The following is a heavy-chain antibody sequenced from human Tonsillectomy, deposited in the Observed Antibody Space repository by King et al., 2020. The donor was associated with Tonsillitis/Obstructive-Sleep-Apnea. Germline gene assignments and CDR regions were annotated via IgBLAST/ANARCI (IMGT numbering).Heavy chain of an antibody. J-gene: IGHJ4*02. CDR1: GFAFGDCA. CDR2: IRTKAYGGTT. CDR3: TRDQYCGGGTCYYGY. Sequence: DVQLVESGGGLVKPGRSLRLSCLASGFAFGDCAMSWFRQAPGKGLEWGGCIRTKAYGGTTEYSASVKGRFTISRDDSKSIAYLQMNSLKTEDTAVYYCTRDQYCGGGTCYYGYWGQGTLVTVSS. V-gene: IGHV3-49*05. D-gene: IGHD2-15*01.